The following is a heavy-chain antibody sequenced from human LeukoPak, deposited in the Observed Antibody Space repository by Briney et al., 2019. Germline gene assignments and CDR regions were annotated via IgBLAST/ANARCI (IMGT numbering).Heavy chain of an antibody. D-gene: IGHD4-11*01. Sequence: SETLSLTCSVSGDSISSGYFCGWIRQPPGKGLEWIGSIYHSGSTYYNPSLKSRVTISIDTSKNQFSLKLSSVTAADTAVYYCARVSLGSNYDHYYYMDVWGKGTTVTVSS. CDR3: ARVSLGSNYDHYYYMDV. V-gene: IGHV4-38-2*02. CDR2: IYHSGST. CDR1: GDSISSGYF. J-gene: IGHJ6*03.